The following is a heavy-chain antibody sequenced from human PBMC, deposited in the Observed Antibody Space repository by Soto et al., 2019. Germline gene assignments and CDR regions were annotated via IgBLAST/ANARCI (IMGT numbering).Heavy chain of an antibody. CDR2: IYYSGST. CDR3: ARSPLAGSYFYFDY. CDR1: GDAISSYY. V-gene: IGHV4-59*01. Sequence: SETLSLTCIVSGDAISSYYWTWIRQPPGKGLEWIGYIYYSGSTNYNPSLKSRVTISVDTSKNQFSLKLSSVTAADTAVYYCARSPLAGSYFYFDYWGQGTLVTVSS. J-gene: IGHJ4*02. D-gene: IGHD3-10*01.